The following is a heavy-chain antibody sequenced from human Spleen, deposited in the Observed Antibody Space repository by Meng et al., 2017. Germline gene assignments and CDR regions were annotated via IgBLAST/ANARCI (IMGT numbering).Heavy chain of an antibody. CDR2: MSGGYI. CDR1: GFSFNSYA. J-gene: IGHJ3*01. CDR3: ARGPFVNYDTSNAFDV. D-gene: IGHD3-22*01. V-gene: IGHV3-21*01. Sequence: EVQLVESGGGLVKPGGSLRLSCVVSGFSFNSYAINWVRQAPGKGLEWISSMSGGYIYYTDSVKGRFTIQRDNAKSSLFLQMNSLRAEDTAVYYCARGPFVNYDTSNAFDVWGPGTMVTVSS.